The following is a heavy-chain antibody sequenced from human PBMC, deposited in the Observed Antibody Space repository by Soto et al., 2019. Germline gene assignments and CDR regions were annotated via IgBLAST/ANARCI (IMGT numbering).Heavy chain of an antibody. CDR2: IYYSGST. Sequence: QVQLQESGPGLVKPSQTQSLTCTVSGGSISSGDYYWSWIRQPPGKGLEWIGYIYYSGSTYYNPSLKSRVTISVDTSKNQFSLKLSSVTAADTAVYYCARDVGGYDAYYYYYGMDVWGQGTTVTVSS. CDR3: ARDVGGYDAYYYYYGMDV. J-gene: IGHJ6*02. CDR1: GGSISSGDYY. D-gene: IGHD5-12*01. V-gene: IGHV4-30-4*01.